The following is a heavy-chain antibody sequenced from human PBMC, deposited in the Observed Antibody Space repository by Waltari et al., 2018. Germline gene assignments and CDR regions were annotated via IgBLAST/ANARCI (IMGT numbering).Heavy chain of an antibody. CDR1: GYSISSGYY. V-gene: IGHV4-38-2*01. J-gene: IGHJ4*02. CDR3: ARRYGDDRFDY. CDR2: IYNSGST. D-gene: IGHD4-17*01. Sequence: QVQLQESGPGLVKPSETLSLTCAVSGYSISSGYYWGWIRQPPGKGLEWIGSIYNSGSTYYNPSLKSRVTISVDTSKNQFSLKLSSVTAADTAVYYCARRYGDDRFDYWGQGTLVTVSS.